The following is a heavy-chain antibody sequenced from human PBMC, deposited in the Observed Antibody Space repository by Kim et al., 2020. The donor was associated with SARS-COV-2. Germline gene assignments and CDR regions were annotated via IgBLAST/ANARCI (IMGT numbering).Heavy chain of an antibody. D-gene: IGHD6-19*01. V-gene: IGHV3-21*01. CDR3: ARDLGLAARPSGTN. Sequence: ADSVKGRFTISRDNAKNSLYLQMNSLRAEDTAVYYCARDLGLAARPSGTNWGQGTLVTVSS. J-gene: IGHJ4*02.